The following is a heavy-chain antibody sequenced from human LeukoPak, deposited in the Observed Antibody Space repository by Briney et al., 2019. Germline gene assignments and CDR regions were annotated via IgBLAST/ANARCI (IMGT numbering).Heavy chain of an antibody. CDR3: ARDTSYYDSSGPSIDY. V-gene: IGHV4-59*12. J-gene: IGHJ4*02. CDR1: GGSISSYY. D-gene: IGHD3-22*01. Sequence: SETLSLTCTVSGGSISSYYWSWIRQPPGKGLEWIGYIYYSGSTNYNPSLKSRVTISVDTSKNQFSLNLSSVTAADTAVYYCARDTSYYDSSGPSIDYWGQGTLVTVSS. CDR2: IYYSGST.